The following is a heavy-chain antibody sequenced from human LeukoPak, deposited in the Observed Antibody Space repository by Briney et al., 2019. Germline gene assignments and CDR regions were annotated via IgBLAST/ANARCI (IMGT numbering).Heavy chain of an antibody. V-gene: IGHV4-39*01. CDR1: GGSISSISYC. CDR2: MYYSGGT. CDR3: ARQSGPCSSSWFDY. J-gene: IGHJ4*02. D-gene: IGHD6-13*01. Sequence: PSETLSLTCTVSGGSISSISYCWGWIRQPPGKGLEWIGSMYYSGGTDYNPSLKSRVTISVDASRSQFSLRLSSMTAADTAVYYCARQSGPCSSSWFDYWGQGTLVTVSS.